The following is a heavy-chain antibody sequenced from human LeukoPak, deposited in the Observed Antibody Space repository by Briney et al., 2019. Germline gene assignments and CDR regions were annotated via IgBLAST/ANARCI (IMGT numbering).Heavy chain of an antibody. CDR2: IYYSGST. J-gene: IGHJ5*02. Sequence: PSETLSLTCTVSGGSISSGDYYWSWIRQPPGKGLEWIGYIYYSGSTYYNPSLKSRVTISVDTSKNQFSLKLSSVTAADTAVYYCAQSATYYYDSSGYGWDENWFDPWGQGTLVTVSS. V-gene: IGHV4-30-4*01. D-gene: IGHD3-22*01. CDR1: GGSISSGDYY. CDR3: AQSATYYYDSSGYGWDENWFDP.